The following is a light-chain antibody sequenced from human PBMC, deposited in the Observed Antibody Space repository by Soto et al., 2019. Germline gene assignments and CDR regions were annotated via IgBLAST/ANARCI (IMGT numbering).Light chain of an antibody. Sequence: GYRVTITCRASQSISSWLAWYQQKPGKAPKILIYDASSLESGVPSRFSGSGSGTEFTLTISSLQPDDFATYYCQQYNSYSLWTFGQGTKVEIK. CDR3: QQYNSYSLWT. V-gene: IGKV1-5*01. CDR1: QSISSW. CDR2: DAS. J-gene: IGKJ1*01.